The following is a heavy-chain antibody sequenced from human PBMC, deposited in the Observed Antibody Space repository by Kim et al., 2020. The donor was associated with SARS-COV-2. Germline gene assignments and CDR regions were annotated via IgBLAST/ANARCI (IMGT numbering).Heavy chain of an antibody. CDR3: AKHVDVDTAMAYYYYYG. D-gene: IGHD5-18*01. Sequence: GGSLRLSCAASGFTFSSYGMHWVRQAPGKGLEWVAVISYDGSNKYYADSVKGRFTISRDNSKNTLYLQMNSLRAEDTAVYYCAKHVDVDTAMAYYYYYG. J-gene: IGHJ6*01. CDR2: ISYDGSNK. CDR1: GFTFSSYG. V-gene: IGHV3-30*18.